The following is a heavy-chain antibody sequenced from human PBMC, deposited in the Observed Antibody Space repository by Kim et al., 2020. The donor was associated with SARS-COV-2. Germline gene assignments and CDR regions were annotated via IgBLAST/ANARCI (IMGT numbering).Heavy chain of an antibody. CDR2: INHSGST. CDR1: GGSFSGYY. D-gene: IGHD6-13*01. J-gene: IGHJ4*02. CDR3: ARGISSSWYFKIYFDY. Sequence: SETLSLTCAVYGGSFSGYYWSWIRHPPGKGLEWIGEINHSGSTNYNPSLKSRVTISVDTSKNQFSLKLSSVTAADTAVYYCARGISSSWYFKIYFDYWGQGTLVTVSS. V-gene: IGHV4-34*01.